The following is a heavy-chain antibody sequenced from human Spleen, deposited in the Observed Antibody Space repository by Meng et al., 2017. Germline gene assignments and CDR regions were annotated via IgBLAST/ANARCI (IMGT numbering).Heavy chain of an antibody. CDR3: ARQYGSGSYYNWPFDI. D-gene: IGHD3-10*01. V-gene: IGHV3-15*01. J-gene: IGHJ3*02. Sequence: GGSLRLSCAASGFTVSSNYMSWVRQAPGKGLEWIGRMKSNVDGGTVDYATAVKGRFFISRDDLESTFYLQMNSLKTEDTGVFYCARQYGSGSYYNWPFDIWGQGTMVTVSS. CDR1: GFTVSSNY. CDR2: MKSNVDGGTV.